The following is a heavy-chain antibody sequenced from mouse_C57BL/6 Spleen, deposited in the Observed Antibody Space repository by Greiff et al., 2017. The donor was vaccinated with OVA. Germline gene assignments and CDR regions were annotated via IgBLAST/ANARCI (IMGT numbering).Heavy chain of an antibody. CDR3: ARGGYDYFDY. D-gene: IGHD2-2*01. Sequence: LQESGPELVKPGASVKISCKASGYAFSSSWMNWVKQRPGKGLEWIGRIYPGDGDTNYNGKFKGKATLTADKSSSTAYMQLSSLTSEDSAVYFCARGGYDYFDYWGQGTTLTVSS. CDR1: GYAFSSSW. J-gene: IGHJ2*01. CDR2: IYPGDGDT. V-gene: IGHV1-82*01.